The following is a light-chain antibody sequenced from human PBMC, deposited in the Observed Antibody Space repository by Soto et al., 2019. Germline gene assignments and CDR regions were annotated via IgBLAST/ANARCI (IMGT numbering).Light chain of an antibody. CDR1: QDISSC. J-gene: IGKJ3*01. V-gene: IGKV1-12*01. CDR3: QQDITFPFT. CDR2: EAS. Sequence: DIQMTQSPSSVSASVGDRVTITCRASQDISSCLAWYQQKPGKAPVLLIYEASRLQSGVPSRFSGRGSGTDFTLTINSLQPEDFGTYYCQQDITFPFTFGPGTKVDV.